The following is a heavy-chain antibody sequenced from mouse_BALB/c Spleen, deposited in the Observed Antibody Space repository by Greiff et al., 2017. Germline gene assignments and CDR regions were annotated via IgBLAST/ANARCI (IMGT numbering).Heavy chain of an antibody. CDR3: TREDGDSWFAY. D-gene: IGHD2-13*01. J-gene: IGHJ3*01. Sequence: QVQLQQPGAELVKPGASVKLSCKASGYTFTSYYMYWVKQRPGQGLEWIGGINPSNGGTNFNEKFKSKATLTVDKSSSTAYMQLSSLTSEDSAVYAGTREDGDSWFAYWGQGTLVTVSA. CDR2: INPSNGGT. V-gene: IGHV1S81*02. CDR1: GYTFTSYY.